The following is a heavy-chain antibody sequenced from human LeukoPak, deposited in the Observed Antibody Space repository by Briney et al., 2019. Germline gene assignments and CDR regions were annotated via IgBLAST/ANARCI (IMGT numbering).Heavy chain of an antibody. CDR1: GFTFDDYA. CDR3: AEDIYSSSSSSSSFDY. Sequence: PGRSLRLSCAASGFTFDDYAMHWVRQAPGKGLEWVSGISWNSGSIGYADSVKGRFTISRDNAKNSLYLQMNSLRAEDMALYYCAEDIYSSSSSSSSFDYWGQGTLVTVSS. J-gene: IGHJ4*02. D-gene: IGHD6-6*01. V-gene: IGHV3-9*03. CDR2: ISWNSGSI.